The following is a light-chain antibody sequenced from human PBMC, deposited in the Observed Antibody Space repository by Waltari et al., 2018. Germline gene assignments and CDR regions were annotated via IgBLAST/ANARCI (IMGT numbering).Light chain of an antibody. CDR2: EVS. Sequence: QSALTQPASVSGSPGQSITISCTGTSSDVGRYNLFSWYQQPPGKAPKLMIFEVSKRPSGVSNRFSGSKSGNTASLTISGLQAEDEADYYCCSYAGSSTYYVFGTGTKVTVL. CDR1: SSDVGRYNL. V-gene: IGLV2-23*02. CDR3: CSYAGSSTYYV. J-gene: IGLJ1*01.